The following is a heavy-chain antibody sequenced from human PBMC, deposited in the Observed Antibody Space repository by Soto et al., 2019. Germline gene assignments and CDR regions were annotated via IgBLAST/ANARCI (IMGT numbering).Heavy chain of an antibody. Sequence: GGSLRLSCAASGFTFSSYAMSWVRQAPGKGLEWVSAISGSGGSTYYADSVKGRFTISRDNSKNTLYLQMNSLRAEDTAVYYCAKDLWAAVAGTNAFDIWGQGTMVTVSS. CDR3: AKDLWAAVAGTNAFDI. V-gene: IGHV3-23*01. D-gene: IGHD6-19*01. J-gene: IGHJ3*02. CDR2: ISGSGGST. CDR1: GFTFSSYA.